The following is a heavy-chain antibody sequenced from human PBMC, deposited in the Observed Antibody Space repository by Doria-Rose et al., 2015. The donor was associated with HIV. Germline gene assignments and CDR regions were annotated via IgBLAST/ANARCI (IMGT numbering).Heavy chain of an antibody. CDR2: FFSDDER. CDR3: ARIKSSRWYHKYYFDF. CDR1: GVSLSSPGMG. V-gene: IGHV2-26*01. Sequence: QITLKESGPVLVKPTETLTLTCTVSGVSLSSPGMGVSWIRQPPGKALEWLANFFSDDERSYKTSLKSRLTISRGTTKSQLVLTMTDMDPVDTATYYCARIKSSRWYHKYYFDFWGHGTLAIVSA. J-gene: IGHJ4*01. D-gene: IGHD6-13*01.